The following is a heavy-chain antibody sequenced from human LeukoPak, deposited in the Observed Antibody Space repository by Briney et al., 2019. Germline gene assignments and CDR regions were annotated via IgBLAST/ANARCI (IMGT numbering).Heavy chain of an antibody. CDR2: INAGNGNT. CDR1: GYTFTSYA. Sequence: ASVKVSCKASGYTFTSYAMHWVRQAPGQRLEWMGWINAGNGNTKYSQKFQGRVTITRDTSASTAYMELSSLRSEDTAVYYCARAEIFGVVIIAGTKHSNTYFDYWGQGTLVTVS. CDR3: ARAEIFGVVIIAGTKHSNTYFDY. V-gene: IGHV1-3*01. J-gene: IGHJ4*02. D-gene: IGHD3-3*01.